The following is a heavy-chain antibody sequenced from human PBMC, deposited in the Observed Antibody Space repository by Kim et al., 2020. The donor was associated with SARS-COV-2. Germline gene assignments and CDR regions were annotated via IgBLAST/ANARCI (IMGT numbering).Heavy chain of an antibody. Sequence: SETLSLTCTVSGGSISSSSYYWGWIRQPPGKGLEWIGSIYYSGSTYYNPSLKSRVTISVDTSKNQFSLKLSSVTAADTAVYYCARHGSGSSWYGGVAIDYYYGMDVWGQGTTVTVSS. D-gene: IGHD6-13*01. CDR3: ARHGSGSSWYGGVAIDYYYGMDV. CDR2: IYYSGST. V-gene: IGHV4-39*01. J-gene: IGHJ6*02. CDR1: GGSISSSSYY.